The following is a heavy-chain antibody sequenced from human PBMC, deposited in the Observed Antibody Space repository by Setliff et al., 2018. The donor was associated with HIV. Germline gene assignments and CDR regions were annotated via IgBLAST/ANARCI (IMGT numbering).Heavy chain of an antibody. J-gene: IGHJ3*02. CDR2: IYYSGST. D-gene: IGHD5-12*01. CDR3: ARAEMATIVAFDI. V-gene: IGHV4-59*01. Sequence: SETLSLTCTVFDGSFSSDYWTWIRQTPGKGLEWIGYIYYSGSTKYNPSLTSRVTISVDTSKNHFSLKLTSVTAADTAVYYCARAEMATIVAFDIWGQGTMVTVSS. CDR1: DGSFSSDY.